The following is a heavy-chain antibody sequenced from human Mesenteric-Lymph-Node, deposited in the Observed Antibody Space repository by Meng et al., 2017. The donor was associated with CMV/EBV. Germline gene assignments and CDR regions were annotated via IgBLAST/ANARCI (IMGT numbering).Heavy chain of an antibody. CDR2: ISYEGSNQ. D-gene: IGHD2-8*01. J-gene: IGHJ4*02. CDR1: CFIFSLNG. Sequence: ASCFIFSLNGMGWVRQAPGKGLECVAFISYEGSNQYYADSVKGRFTISRDNSKNTLYLQMNSLRAEDTAVYYCARDHCSITSCFDFGGQGTLVTVSS. CDR3: ARDHCSITSCFDF. V-gene: IGHV3-33*01.